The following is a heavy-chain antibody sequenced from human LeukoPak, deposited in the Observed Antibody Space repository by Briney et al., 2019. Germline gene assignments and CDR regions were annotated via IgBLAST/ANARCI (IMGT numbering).Heavy chain of an antibody. J-gene: IGHJ4*02. CDR1: GFTFRTYG. D-gene: IGHD6-19*01. CDR3: AKTSSGWYGGFDY. Sequence: GGSLRLSCAASGFTFRTYGMHWVRQAPGKGLEWVAVLSYDGSEKYYADSVKGRCTISRDNSKNTLYLQMNSLRAEDTAVYYCAKTSSGWYGGFDYWGQGTLVTVSS. V-gene: IGHV3-30*18. CDR2: LSYDGSEK.